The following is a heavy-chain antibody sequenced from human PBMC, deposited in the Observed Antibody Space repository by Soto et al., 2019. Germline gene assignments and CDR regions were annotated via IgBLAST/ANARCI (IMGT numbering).Heavy chain of an antibody. CDR2: ISSSSSTI. Sequence: GGSLRLSCAASGFTFSSYSMNWVRQAPGKGLEWVSYISSSSSTIYYADSVKGRFTISRDNAKNSLYLQMNSLRDEDTSVYYCATFDVLRYFAWLLAPPDDYWGQVTLIAVSS. CDR3: ATFDVLRYFAWLLAPPDDY. J-gene: IGHJ4*02. CDR1: GFTFSSYS. V-gene: IGHV3-48*02. D-gene: IGHD3-9*01.